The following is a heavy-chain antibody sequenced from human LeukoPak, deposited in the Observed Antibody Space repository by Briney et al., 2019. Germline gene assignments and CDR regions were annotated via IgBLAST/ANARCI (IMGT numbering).Heavy chain of an antibody. CDR3: ARAPIDYDFWSGYLDI. CDR2: IYYSGST. CDR1: GGFISSYY. V-gene: IGHV4-59*01. D-gene: IGHD3-3*01. J-gene: IGHJ3*02. Sequence: PSETLSLTCTVSGGFISSYYWSWIRQPPGKGLEWIGYIYYSGSTNYNPSLKSRVTISVDPSKNLFSLKLSSVTAADTAVYYCARAPIDYDFWSGYLDIWGQGTMVTVSS.